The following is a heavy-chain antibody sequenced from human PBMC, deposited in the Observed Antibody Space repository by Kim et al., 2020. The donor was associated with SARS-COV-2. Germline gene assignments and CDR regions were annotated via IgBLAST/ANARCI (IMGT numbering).Heavy chain of an antibody. V-gene: IGHV3-30*03. CDR3: GRGAVAGDDGFDI. Sequence: YAESVEGRFTISRDNSKDTVYLQMNRLRAEDTAVYYCGRGAVAGDDGFDIWGQGTMVTVSS. J-gene: IGHJ3*02. D-gene: IGHD6-19*01.